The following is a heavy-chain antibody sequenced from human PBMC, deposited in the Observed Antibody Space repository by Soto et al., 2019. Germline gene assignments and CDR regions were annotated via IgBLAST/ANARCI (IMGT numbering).Heavy chain of an antibody. CDR2: IYHSGST. V-gene: IGHV4-30-2*01. CDR3: ARGGHTRLFLCYGMDV. CDR1: GGSISSGGYS. J-gene: IGHJ6*02. D-gene: IGHD2-21*01. Sequence: QLQLQESGSGLVKPSQTLSLTCAVSGGSISSGGYSWSWIRQPPGKGLEWIGYIYHSGSTYYDPYLQRGLTRSVDRAEHQFPVKLSSVTAADTAVDYCARGGHTRLFLCYGMDVWGQGPTVTVSS.